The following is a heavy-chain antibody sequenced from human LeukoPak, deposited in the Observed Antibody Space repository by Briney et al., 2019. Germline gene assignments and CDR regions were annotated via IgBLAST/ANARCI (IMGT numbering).Heavy chain of an antibody. J-gene: IGHJ3*02. Sequence: GGSLRLSCAASGFTFSDYYMSWIRQAPGKGLEWVSYISSSGSTIYYADSVKGRFTISRDNAKNSLYLQMNGLRAEDTAVYYCARDYPNDLIVDIVPDAFDIWGQGTMVTVSS. CDR3: ARDYPNDLIVDIVPDAFDI. CDR2: ISSSGSTI. V-gene: IGHV3-11*04. CDR1: GFTFSDYY. D-gene: IGHD5-12*01.